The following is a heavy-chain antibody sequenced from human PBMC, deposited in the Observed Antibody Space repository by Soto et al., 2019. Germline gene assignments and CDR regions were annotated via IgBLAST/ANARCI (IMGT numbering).Heavy chain of an antibody. CDR3: AKDGYCSSTSCYTEGHAFDI. CDR2: ITDTGGDT. D-gene: IGHD2-2*02. Sequence: GGSLRLSCVASGFTFGSRAMSWVRQAPGEGLEWVSTITDTGGDTKYADSVRGRFTISRDNSKNTLYLQMSSLRAEDSAVYYCAKDGYCSSTSCYTEGHAFDIWGQGTMVTVSS. CDR1: GFTFGSRA. J-gene: IGHJ3*02. V-gene: IGHV3-23*01.